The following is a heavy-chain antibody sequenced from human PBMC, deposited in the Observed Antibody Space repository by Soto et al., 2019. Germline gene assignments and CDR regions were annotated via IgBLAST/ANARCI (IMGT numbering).Heavy chain of an antibody. CDR2: MYFGGSF. CDR3: ERSYYDSTGFAVDP. Sequence: QMQLQASGPGLVKPSETLSLTCNVSGASVSNGYWSWIRQPPGKGLEWIGFMYFGGSFNYNPSLTSRATISVETSKNQFSMKLTSVTASDTVVYYCERSYYDSTGFAVDPWGQGTLVTVSS. CDR1: GASVSNGY. V-gene: IGHV4-59*02. D-gene: IGHD3-22*01. J-gene: IGHJ5*02.